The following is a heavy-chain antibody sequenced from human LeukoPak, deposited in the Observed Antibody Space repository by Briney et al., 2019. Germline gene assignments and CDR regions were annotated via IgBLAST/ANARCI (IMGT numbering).Heavy chain of an antibody. CDR1: GFTFSSHE. CDR3: ARELNYYFDY. V-gene: IGHV3-48*03. CDR2: ISSSGSTI. Sequence: GGSLRLSCAASGFTFSSHEMHWVRQAPGKGLEWVSYISSSGSTIYYADSLKGRFTISRDNAKNSLYLQMDSLRAEGTAIYYCARELNYYFDYWGQGTLVTVSS. J-gene: IGHJ4*02.